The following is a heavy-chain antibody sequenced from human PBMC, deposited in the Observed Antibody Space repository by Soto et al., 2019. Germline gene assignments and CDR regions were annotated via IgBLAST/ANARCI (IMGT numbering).Heavy chain of an antibody. CDR1: GFTVSSNY. CDR2: LYPNGRA. D-gene: IGHD1-20*01. CDR3: ARGLGREYQDNRNYFHLDY. J-gene: IGHJ4*02. Sequence: SGGSLRLSCAASGFTVSSNYLTWVRQAPGEGLKWVSVLYPNGRAFYADSVKGRFTISTDNSQNSVYLLMNTLRAEDTAIYYCARGLGREYQDNRNYFHLDYWGQGTLVTVSS. V-gene: IGHV3-53*01.